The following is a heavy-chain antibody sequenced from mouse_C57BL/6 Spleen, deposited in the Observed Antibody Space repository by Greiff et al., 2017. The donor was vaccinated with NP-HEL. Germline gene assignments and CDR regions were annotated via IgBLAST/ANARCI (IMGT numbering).Heavy chain of an antibody. J-gene: IGHJ2*01. V-gene: IGHV1-69*01. Sequence: VQLQQPGAELVMPGASVKLSCKASGYTFTSYWMHWVKQRPGQGLEWIGEIDPSDSYTNYNQKFKGKSTLTVDKSSSTAYMQLSSLTSEDSAVYYCARGGHYYGSSYDYFDYWGQGTTLTVSS. CDR1: GYTFTSYW. D-gene: IGHD1-1*01. CDR2: IDPSDSYT. CDR3: ARGGHYYGSSYDYFDY.